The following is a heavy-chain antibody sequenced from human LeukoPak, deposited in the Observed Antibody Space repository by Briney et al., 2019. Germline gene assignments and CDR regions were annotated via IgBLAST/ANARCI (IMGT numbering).Heavy chain of an antibody. V-gene: IGHV1-2*02. CDR3: ARAQMPMIVVVITDLSFDY. D-gene: IGHD3-22*01. J-gene: IGHJ4*02. CDR2: INPNSGGT. Sequence: ASVKVSCKASGYTFTGYYMHWVRQAPGQGLEWRGWINPNSGGTNYAQKFQGRVTMTRDTSISTAYMELSRLRSDDTAVYYCARAQMPMIVVVITDLSFDYWGQGTLVTVSS. CDR1: GYTFTGYY.